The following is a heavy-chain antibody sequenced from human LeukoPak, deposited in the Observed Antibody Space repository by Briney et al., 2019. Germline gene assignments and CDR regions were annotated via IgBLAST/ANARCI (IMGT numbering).Heavy chain of an antibody. Sequence: GGSLRLSCAASGFTFSSYGMSWVRQAPGKGLEWLSGISGSGASTYYADSVKGRFTISRDNAKKSLFLQMDSLRAEDTAVYYCARHSQPLYYNIDVWGQGTTVTVSS. CDR1: GFTFSSYG. V-gene: IGHV3-23*01. CDR2: ISGSGAST. D-gene: IGHD3-22*01. CDR3: ARHSQPLYYNIDV. J-gene: IGHJ6*02.